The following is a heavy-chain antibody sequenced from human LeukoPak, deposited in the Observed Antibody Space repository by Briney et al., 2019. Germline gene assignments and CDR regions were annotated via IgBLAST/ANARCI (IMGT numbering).Heavy chain of an antibody. V-gene: IGHV1-18*01. D-gene: IGHD2-21*02. CDR2: ISVYNGNT. J-gene: IGHJ4*02. CDR1: GYTFTSYG. Sequence: GASVKVSCKASGYTFTSYGINWVRQAPGQGLEWMGWISVYNGNTNYAQKLQGRVTMTTDTSTSTAYMELRSLTSDDTAVYYAIVVVTAIPHWGQGTPVPVSS. CDR3: IVVVTAIPH.